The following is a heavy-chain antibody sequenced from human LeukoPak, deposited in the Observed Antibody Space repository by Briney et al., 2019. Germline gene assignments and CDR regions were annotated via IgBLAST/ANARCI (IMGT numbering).Heavy chain of an antibody. CDR3: ARDLGGVYYYGMDA. J-gene: IGHJ6*02. CDR1: GYTFTSYG. V-gene: IGHV1-18*01. CDR2: ISAYNGNT. D-gene: IGHD2-15*01. Sequence: GASVKVSCKASGYTFTSYGISWVRQAPGQGIEWMGWISAYNGNTNYAQKLQGRVTMTTDTSTSTAYMELRSLRSDDTAVYYCARDLGGVYYYGMDAWGQGTTVTVSS.